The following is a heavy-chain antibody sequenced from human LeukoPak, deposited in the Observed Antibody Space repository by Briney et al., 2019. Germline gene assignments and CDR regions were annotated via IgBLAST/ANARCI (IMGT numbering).Heavy chain of an antibody. CDR1: GFTFSSYA. Sequence: GGSLRLSCAASGFTFSSYAMSWVRQAPGKGLEWVSAISGSGGSTYYADSVKGRFTISRDNSRNTLYLQMNSLRAEDTAVYYCAKDIARQPALYYFDYWGQGTLVTVSS. D-gene: IGHD2/OR15-2a*01. V-gene: IGHV3-23*01. CDR3: AKDIARQPALYYFDY. CDR2: ISGSGGST. J-gene: IGHJ4*02.